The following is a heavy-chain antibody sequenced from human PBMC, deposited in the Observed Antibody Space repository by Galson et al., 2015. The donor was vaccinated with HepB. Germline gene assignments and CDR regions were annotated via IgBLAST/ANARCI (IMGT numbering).Heavy chain of an antibody. CDR1: GGSISSGGYY. CDR3: ARSLAYYYDSSGYSPSFDY. D-gene: IGHD3-22*01. Sequence: TLSLTCTVSGGSISSGGYYWSWIRQHPGKGLEWIGYIYYSGSTYYNPSLKSRVTISVDTSKNQFSLKLSSVTAADTAVYYCARSLAYYYDSSGYSPSFDYWGQGTLVTVSS. CDR2: IYYSGST. J-gene: IGHJ4*02. V-gene: IGHV4-31*03.